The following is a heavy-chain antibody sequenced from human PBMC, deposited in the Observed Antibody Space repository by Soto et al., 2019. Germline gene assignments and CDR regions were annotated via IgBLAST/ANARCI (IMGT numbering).Heavy chain of an antibody. Sequence: QVQLVQSGAEVKKPGASVKVSCKASGYAFGAYYIYWVRQAPGQGLEWMGYINPHGGGARYVQEFRDRLTITTDTPKETAYMELRSLTSDDTAIYYCAKDRVRTPNGADSFDVWGQGTSVTVS. J-gene: IGHJ3*01. D-gene: IGHD2-8*01. CDR1: GYAFGAYY. CDR3: AKDRVRTPNGADSFDV. V-gene: IGHV1-2*02. CDR2: INPHGGGA.